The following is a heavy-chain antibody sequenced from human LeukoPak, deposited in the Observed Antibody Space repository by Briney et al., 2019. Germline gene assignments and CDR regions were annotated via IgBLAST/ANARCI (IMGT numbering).Heavy chain of an antibody. Sequence: GSLRLSCAASGFTFSSYWMSWVRQAPGKGLEWVANIKQDGSEKYYVDSVKGRFTISRDNAKNSLYLQMNSLRAEDTAVYYCARDDGYSGYSVPETNYYYYYGMDVWGQGTTVTVSS. V-gene: IGHV3-7*01. J-gene: IGHJ6*02. D-gene: IGHD5-12*01. CDR2: IKQDGSEK. CDR1: GFTFSSYW. CDR3: ARDDGYSGYSVPETNYYYYYGMDV.